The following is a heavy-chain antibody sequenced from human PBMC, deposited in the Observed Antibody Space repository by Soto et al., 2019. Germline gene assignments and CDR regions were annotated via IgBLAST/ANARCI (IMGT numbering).Heavy chain of an antibody. J-gene: IGHJ4*02. V-gene: IGHV3-30*18. CDR1: GFTFSDYA. CDR3: AKGGRQWLVASDFNY. CDR2: VSHDGRNT. Sequence: VQLVESGGGVVQPGRSLRLSCAASGFTFSDYAMHWVRQAPGKGLEWVAVVSHDGRNTHYADSVKGRFTISRDSSKTTASLEMTSLTAEDTAVYSCAKGGRQWLVASDFNYWGQGALVTVSS. D-gene: IGHD6-19*01.